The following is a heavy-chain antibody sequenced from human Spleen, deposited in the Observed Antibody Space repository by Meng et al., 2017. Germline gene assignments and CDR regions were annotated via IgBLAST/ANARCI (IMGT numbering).Heavy chain of an antibody. CDR1: GGSISSGDYY. Sequence: QLQLQESGPGLVKPSQTLSLTCTVSGGSISSGDYYWSWIRQPPGKGLEWIGYIYNSGSTYYNPSLKSRVTISVDKSKNQFSLKLRFVTAADTAVYYCAREGRSHQVGVSVYWCQGNLVTVSS. D-gene: IGHD2-21*01. J-gene: IGHJ4*02. V-gene: IGHV4-30-4*01. CDR2: IYNSGST. CDR3: AREGRSHQVGVSVY.